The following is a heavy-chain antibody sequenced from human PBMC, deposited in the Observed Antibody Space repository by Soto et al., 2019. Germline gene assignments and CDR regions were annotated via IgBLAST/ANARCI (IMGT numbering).Heavy chain of an antibody. CDR2: TYYRSKWYS. CDR1: GDSVSINSAA. V-gene: IGHV6-1*01. Sequence: SRTLSLTCVISGDSVSINSAAWNWIRQSPSRGLEWLGRTYYRSKWYSDYAASVESRITVNPDTSKNHFSLQLNSVPPEDTAVYYCARGEQYSGRIFDYWGQGTLVTVSS. J-gene: IGHJ4*02. D-gene: IGHD1-26*01. CDR3: ARGEQYSGRIFDY.